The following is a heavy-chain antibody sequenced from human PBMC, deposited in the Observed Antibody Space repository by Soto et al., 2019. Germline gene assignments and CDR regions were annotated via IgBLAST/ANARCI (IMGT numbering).Heavy chain of an antibody. CDR1: GGTFNRYA. J-gene: IGHJ2*01. Sequence: QVQLVQSGAEVKKPGSSVKVSCKASGGTFNRYAISWLRQAPGQGPEWMGGITPMFGIGNYAQKFQGRVTINADESTTTVNMELRSLTCEDTAVYYCAQTLGSAVAGPGRFDLWGRGTRVIVSS. D-gene: IGHD6-19*01. CDR2: ITPMFGIG. CDR3: AQTLGSAVAGPGRFDL. V-gene: IGHV1-69*12.